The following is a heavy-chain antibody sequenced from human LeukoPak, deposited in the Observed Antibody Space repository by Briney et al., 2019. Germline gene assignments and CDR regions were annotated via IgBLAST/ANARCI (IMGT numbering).Heavy chain of an antibody. CDR2: FDPVDGET. D-gene: IGHD3-3*01. J-gene: IGHJ4*02. CDR3: AILLEDYAFSTGSAKDY. V-gene: IGHV1-24*01. CDR1: GYSLTQLS. Sequence: ASVKVSCKVSGYSLTQLSMHWVRHGIGRGLEWMGGFDPVDGETIYAQKFQGRVTMTENTSTDTAYMELSSLRSDDTAVYYCAILLEDYAFSTGSAKDYWGQGTLVTVSS.